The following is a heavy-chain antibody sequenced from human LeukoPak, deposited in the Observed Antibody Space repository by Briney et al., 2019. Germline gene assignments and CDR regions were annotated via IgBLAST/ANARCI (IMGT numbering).Heavy chain of an antibody. Sequence: ASVKVSCKASGYTFTSYYMHWVRLAPGQGLEWMGIINPSGGSTSYAQKFQGRVTMTRDTSTSTVYMELSSLRSEDTAVYYCARDTGEAAANPLDYYGSGMPDYWGQGTLVTVSS. D-gene: IGHD3-10*01. CDR1: GYTFTSYY. J-gene: IGHJ4*02. V-gene: IGHV1-46*01. CDR2: INPSGGST. CDR3: ARDTGEAAANPLDYYGSGMPDY.